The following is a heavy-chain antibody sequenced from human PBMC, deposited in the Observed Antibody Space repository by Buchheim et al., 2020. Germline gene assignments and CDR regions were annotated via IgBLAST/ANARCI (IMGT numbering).Heavy chain of an antibody. CDR1: GFTFSSYA. V-gene: IGHV3-23*01. Sequence: EVQLLESGGGLVQPGGSLRLSCAASGFTFSSYAMSWVRQAPGKGLEWVSAISGSGGSTYYADSVKGRFTISRDNSKNTLYLQMNSLRAEDTAVYYCAKDNQGDYGSGSYFPASNWFDPWGQGTL. CDR3: AKDNQGDYGSGSYFPASNWFDP. CDR2: ISGSGGST. D-gene: IGHD3-10*01. J-gene: IGHJ5*02.